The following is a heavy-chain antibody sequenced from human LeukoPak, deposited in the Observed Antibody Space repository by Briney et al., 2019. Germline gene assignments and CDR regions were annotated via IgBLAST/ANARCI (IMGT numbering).Heavy chain of an antibody. V-gene: IGHV3-30*03. Sequence: GGSLRLSCAASGFTFSSYGMHWVRQAPGKGLEWVAVISYDGGNKYYADSVKGRFTISRDNSKNTLYLQMNSLRAEDTAVYYCAREGGYSYGHGGFDYWGQGTLVTVSS. CDR3: AREGGYSYGHGGFDY. CDR2: ISYDGGNK. D-gene: IGHD5-18*01. J-gene: IGHJ4*02. CDR1: GFTFSSYG.